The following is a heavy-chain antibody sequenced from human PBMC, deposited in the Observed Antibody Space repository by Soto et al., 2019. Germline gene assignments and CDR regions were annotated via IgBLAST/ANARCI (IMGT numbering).Heavy chain of an antibody. V-gene: IGHV1-69*06. D-gene: IGHD5-12*01. CDR3: VRSGRPSGIAY. CDR2: ITPIFGAA. Sequence: QVQLVQSGAEVKKPGSSVKVSCKASGGAFRSYTISWGRQAPGQGLEWMGGITPIFGAANSAQKFEGRVTSCADKSTPTAYLELSKLTSAEKAMCYSVRSGRPSGIAYWGQETLVPVS. J-gene: IGHJ4*02. CDR1: GGAFRSYT.